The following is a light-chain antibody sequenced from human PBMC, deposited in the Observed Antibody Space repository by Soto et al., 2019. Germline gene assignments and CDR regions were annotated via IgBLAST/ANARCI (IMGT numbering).Light chain of an antibody. V-gene: IGLV2-8*01. J-gene: IGLJ3*02. CDR2: EVT. Sequence: QSALTQPPSASGSPGQSVTISCTGASSDVGGYNYVSWCQQHPGKAPKLMIYEVTKRPSGVPDRFSGSKSGNTASLTVSGLQAEDEADYYCSSYAGSNNLVFGGGTQLPLL. CDR3: SSYAGSNNLV. CDR1: SSDVGGYNY.